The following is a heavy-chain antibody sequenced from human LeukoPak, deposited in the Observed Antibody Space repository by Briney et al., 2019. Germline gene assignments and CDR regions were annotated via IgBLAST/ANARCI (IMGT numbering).Heavy chain of an antibody. V-gene: IGHV3-66*04. CDR2: IYSGGST. CDR3: ARLITGDLAS. CDR1: GFTVSNNY. Sequence: GGSLRLSCAASGFTVSNNYMIWVRQAPGKGLEWVSVIYSGGSTYYADSVKGRCTISRDNSKNTVYLQMNSLRGEDTAVYYCARLITGDLASWRQRTQVTVSS. J-gene: IGHJ5*01. D-gene: IGHD1-20*01.